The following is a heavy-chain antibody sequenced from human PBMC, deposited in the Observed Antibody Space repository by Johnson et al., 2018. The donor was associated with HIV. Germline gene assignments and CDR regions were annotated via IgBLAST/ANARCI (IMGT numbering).Heavy chain of an antibody. Sequence: QVLLVESGGGLVKPGGSLRLSCAASGLTFSDYYMSWIRQAPGKGLEWVSYISSSGSTIYYADSVKGRLTISRDNSKNTLFLQMNRLRVEDTAVYYCARGGLGDYVVAFDIWGQGTMVTVSS. CDR1: GLTFSDYY. V-gene: IGHV3-11*01. J-gene: IGHJ3*02. CDR3: ARGGLGDYVVAFDI. CDR2: ISSSGSTI. D-gene: IGHD4-17*01.